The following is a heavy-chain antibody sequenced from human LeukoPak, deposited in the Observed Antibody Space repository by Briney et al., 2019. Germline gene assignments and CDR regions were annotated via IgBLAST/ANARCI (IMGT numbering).Heavy chain of an antibody. CDR3: ARVDLLTGYYFFDY. CDR2: MNPNSGNT. J-gene: IGHJ4*02. CDR1: GYTFTSYG. V-gene: IGHV1-18*01. D-gene: IGHD3-9*01. Sequence: ASVKVSCKASGYTFTSYGISWVRQATGQGLEWMGWMNPNSGNTGYAQKFQGRVTMTTETSTSTAYMELGSLGSDETAVYYCARVDLLTGYYFFDYWGQGTLVTVSS.